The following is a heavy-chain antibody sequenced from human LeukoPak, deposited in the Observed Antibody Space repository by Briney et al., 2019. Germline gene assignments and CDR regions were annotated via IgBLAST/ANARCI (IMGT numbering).Heavy chain of an antibody. V-gene: IGHV3-7*01. CDR3: ARVFIVGSRSVFDF. J-gene: IGHJ4*02. CDR1: GFTFSNYW. D-gene: IGHD2-21*01. Sequence: SGGSLRLSCAASGFTFSNYWMSWVGLAPGKGLEGVANIKQDGSEKYYVDSVEGRFTISRDNAKNLLSLQMNSLRAEDTAVYHCARVFIVGSRSVFDFWGQGTLVTVSS. CDR2: IKQDGSEK.